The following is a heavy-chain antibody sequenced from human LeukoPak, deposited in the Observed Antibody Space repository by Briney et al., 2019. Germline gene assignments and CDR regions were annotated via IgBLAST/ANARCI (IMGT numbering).Heavy chain of an antibody. J-gene: IGHJ4*02. CDR3: AKGGFGRPFDY. CDR1: GFTVSSNY. CDR2: ISASGGST. D-gene: IGHD3-10*01. Sequence: GGSLRLSCAASGFTVSSNYMSWVRQAPGKGLEWVSAISASGGSTYYADSVKGRFTISRDNSKNTLYLQMNSLRAEDTAVYYCAKGGFGRPFDYWGQGTLVTVSS. V-gene: IGHV3-23*01.